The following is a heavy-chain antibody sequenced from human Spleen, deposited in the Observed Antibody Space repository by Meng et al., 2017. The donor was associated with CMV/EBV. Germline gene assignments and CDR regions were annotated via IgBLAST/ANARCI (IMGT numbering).Heavy chain of an antibody. CDR2: IGASGAYI. J-gene: IGHJ4*02. V-gene: IGHV3-23*01. CDR1: GFTFSKYA. D-gene: IGHD3-22*01. CDR3: AKRLGSSSGSDY. Sequence: GGSLRLSCAASGFTFSKYAMSWVSQAPGKGLEWVSTIGASGAYIDYADSVKGRFIISRDNSKNMLYLQMDSLRVGDTAVYYCAKRLGSSSGSDYWGQG.